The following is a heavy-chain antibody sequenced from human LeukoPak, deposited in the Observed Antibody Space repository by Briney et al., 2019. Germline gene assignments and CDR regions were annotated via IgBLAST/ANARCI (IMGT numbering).Heavy chain of an antibody. CDR1: GGSINSGGYY. Sequence: TLSLTCTVSGGSINSGGYYWNWIRQHPGKGLEWIGYIYYSGSTYYNPSLKSRLTISLDTSKNQFSLRLSSVTAADTAVYYCARDLSLEWYYGMDVWGQGTTVTVSS. CDR2: IYYSGST. CDR3: ARDLSLEWYYGMDV. V-gene: IGHV4-31*03. D-gene: IGHD3-3*01. J-gene: IGHJ6*02.